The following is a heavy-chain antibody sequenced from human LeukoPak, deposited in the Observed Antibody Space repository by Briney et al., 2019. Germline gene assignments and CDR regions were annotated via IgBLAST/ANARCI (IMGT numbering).Heavy chain of an antibody. Sequence: SETLSLTCTVSGYSISSGYYWGWIRQPPGKVLGWIGSYYHSGSLYHTPSLKSRVTISVDTSKNQFSLKLSSVTAADTAVYYCARSVEGYCSGGSCYSYYYYMDVWGKGTTVTVSS. V-gene: IGHV4-38-2*02. CDR3: ARSVEGYCSGGSCYSYYYYMDV. CDR2: YYHSGSL. D-gene: IGHD2-15*01. J-gene: IGHJ6*03. CDR1: GYSISSGYY.